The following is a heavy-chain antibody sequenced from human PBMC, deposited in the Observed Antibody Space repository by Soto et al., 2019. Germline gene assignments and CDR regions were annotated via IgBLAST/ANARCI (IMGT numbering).Heavy chain of an antibody. Sequence: SETLSLTCAVSGGSIISSHWWNWVRQPPGKGLKWVGQIYHSGSTNYNPSLKSRVTISVDTSKNHFSLEVTSVTAADTASYYCARLSGGYGMGVWGQGTTVTVSS. CDR3: ARLSGGYGMGV. V-gene: IGHV4-4*02. CDR2: IYHSGST. D-gene: IGHD3-10*01. CDR1: GGSIISSHW. J-gene: IGHJ6*02.